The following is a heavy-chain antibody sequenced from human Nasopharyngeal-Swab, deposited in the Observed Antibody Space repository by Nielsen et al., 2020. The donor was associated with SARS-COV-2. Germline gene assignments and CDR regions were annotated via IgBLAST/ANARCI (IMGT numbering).Heavy chain of an antibody. V-gene: IGHV4-39*07. CDR2: VYYSGTT. Sequence: SETLSLTCTVSGGSISSYYWGWVRQPPGKGLEWIGSVYYSGTTHYNPSLKSRVTVSVGTSKNQFSLKLNSVSAADTAVYYCVSERFVDWLPFDTWGQGTLVTVSS. CDR1: GGSISSYY. D-gene: IGHD3/OR15-3a*01. J-gene: IGHJ4*02. CDR3: VSERFVDWLPFDT.